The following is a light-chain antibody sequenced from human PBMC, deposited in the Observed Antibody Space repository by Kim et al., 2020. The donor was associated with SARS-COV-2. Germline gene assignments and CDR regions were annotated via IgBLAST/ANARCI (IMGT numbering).Light chain of an antibody. Sequence: EIVMTQSPSTLSVSPGERVTLSCRASQNINNNLAWYQQIPGQAPRLLIYGASYRATDIPARFSGSGSGTEFTLTISSLRSEDFAVYYCQQYNDWPPLTFGGGTKLDIK. CDR3: QQYNDWPPLT. CDR2: GAS. CDR1: QNINNN. J-gene: IGKJ4*01. V-gene: IGKV3-15*01.